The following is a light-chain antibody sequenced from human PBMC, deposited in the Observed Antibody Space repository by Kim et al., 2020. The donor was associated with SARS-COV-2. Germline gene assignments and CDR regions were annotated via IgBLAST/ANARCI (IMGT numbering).Light chain of an antibody. J-gene: IGLJ3*02. CDR1: SSNIGSNP. CDR2: STN. CDR3: ATWGDSQNGWV. V-gene: IGLV1-44*01. Sequence: TQPPSASGTPGQRVTISCSGSSSNIGSNPVHWYQQVPGTAPKLLIHSTNQRPSGVPDRFSGSKSGTSASLAISGLQSADEADYYCATWGDSQNGWV.